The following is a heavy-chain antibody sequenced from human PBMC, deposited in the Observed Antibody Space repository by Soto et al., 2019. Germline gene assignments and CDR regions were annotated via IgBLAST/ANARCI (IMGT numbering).Heavy chain of an antibody. CDR1: SGSISSRNW. D-gene: IGHD3-3*01. J-gene: IGHJ3*02. Sequence: QVQLQESGPGLVKPSGTLSLTCAVSSGSISSRNWWSWVRQPPGKGLEWIGEIYQSGSTNYNPSLKSRVTIAVDKSKNQFSLNLSSVTAADTAVYYCASRKFGVDAFDIWGQGTMVIVSS. V-gene: IGHV4-4*02. CDR2: IYQSGST. CDR3: ASRKFGVDAFDI.